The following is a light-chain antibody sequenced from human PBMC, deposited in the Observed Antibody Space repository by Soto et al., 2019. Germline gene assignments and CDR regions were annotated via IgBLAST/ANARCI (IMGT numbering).Light chain of an antibody. J-gene: IGKJ4*01. CDR1: QGISNY. CDR3: QKYNSAPL. V-gene: IGKV1-27*01. CDR2: AAS. Sequence: DIQMTQSPSSLSASVGDRVTITCRASQGISNYLAWYQQKPGKVPKLLIYAASTLQSGVTSRFSGSGSGTAFTLTISSLQPEDVATYYCQKYNSAPLFGGGTKVQIK.